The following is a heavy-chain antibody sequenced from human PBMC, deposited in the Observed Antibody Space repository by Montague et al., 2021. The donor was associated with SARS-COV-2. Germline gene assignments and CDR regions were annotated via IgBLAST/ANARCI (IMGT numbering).Heavy chain of an antibody. CDR2: ISYDGSNK. CDR1: GFTFSSYA. D-gene: IGHD3-10*01. CDR3: ARDITMVRGVIIIEGAFDI. V-gene: IGHV3-30*04. J-gene: IGHJ3*02. Sequence: SLRLSCAASGFTFSSYAMHWVRQAPGKGLEWVAVISYDGSNKYYADSVKGRFTISRDNPKNTLYLQMNSLRAEDTAVYYCARDITMVRGVIIIEGAFDIWGQGTMVTVSS.